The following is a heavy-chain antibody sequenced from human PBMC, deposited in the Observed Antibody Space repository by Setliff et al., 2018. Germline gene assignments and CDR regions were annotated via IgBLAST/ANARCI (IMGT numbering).Heavy chain of an antibody. D-gene: IGHD2-15*01. V-gene: IGHV1-69*05. Sequence: SVKVSCKASGGAFSNYGITWVRQAPGQGLEWMGGIIPIFGTTTYAQKFLGRVTITRDTSTITAYMELSSLRSEDTAVYYCARVRDCSGGICHRGFHHYMDVWGKGITVTVSS. CDR3: ARVRDCSGGICHRGFHHYMDV. CDR2: IIPIFGTT. CDR1: GGAFSNYG. J-gene: IGHJ6*03.